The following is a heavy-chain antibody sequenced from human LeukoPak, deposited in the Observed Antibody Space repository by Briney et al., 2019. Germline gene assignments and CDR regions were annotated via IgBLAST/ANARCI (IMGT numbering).Heavy chain of an antibody. CDR3: ARDLLTYDFWSGYGY. J-gene: IGHJ4*02. D-gene: IGHD3-3*01. V-gene: IGHV3-66*02. Sequence: TGGSLRLSCAASGFTVSSNYMSWVRQAPGKGLVWVSVIYSGGSTYYADSVKGRFTISRDNSKNTLYLQMNSLRAEDTAVYYYARDLLTYDFWSGYGYWGQGTLVTVSS. CDR2: IYSGGST. CDR1: GFTVSSNY.